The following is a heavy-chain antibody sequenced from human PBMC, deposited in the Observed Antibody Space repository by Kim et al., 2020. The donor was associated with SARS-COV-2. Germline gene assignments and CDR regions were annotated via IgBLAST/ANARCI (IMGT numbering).Heavy chain of an antibody. V-gene: IGHV4-59*01. D-gene: IGHD3-10*01. CDR2: IYYSGST. CDR3: ARDIIGEGYNWFDP. CDR1: GGSISSYY. J-gene: IGHJ5*02. Sequence: SETLSLTCTVSGGSISSYYWSWIRQPPGKGLEWIGYIYYSGSTNYNPSLKSRVTISVDTSKNQFSLKLSSVTAADTAVYYCARDIIGEGYNWFDPWGQGTLVTVSS.